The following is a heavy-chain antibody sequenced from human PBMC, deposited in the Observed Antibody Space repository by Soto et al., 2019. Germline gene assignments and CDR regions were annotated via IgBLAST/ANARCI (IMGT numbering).Heavy chain of an antibody. Sequence: QVQLQESGPGLVKPSQTLSLTGTVSGGSISSGGYYWSWIRQHPGTGLEWIGYIYYSGSTYYNPSLKSRVTISVDTSKNQFSLKLSSVTAADTDMYCCAAMVRGVITIFCFWGQGNLVTVSS. D-gene: IGHD3-10*01. CDR1: GGSISSGGYY. CDR2: IYYSGST. J-gene: IGHJ4*02. V-gene: IGHV4-31*03. CDR3: AAMVRGVITIFCF.